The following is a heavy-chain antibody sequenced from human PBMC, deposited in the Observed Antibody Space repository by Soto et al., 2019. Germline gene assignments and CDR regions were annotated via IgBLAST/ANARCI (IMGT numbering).Heavy chain of an antibody. CDR3: STDLNMGRDYCGMDV. Sequence: GGSLRLSCAASGFTFSNAWMSWVRQAPGKGLEWVGRIKSKTDGGTTDYAAPVKGIFTISRNDSKNTLYLQINSLKTEDTAVYYCSTDLNMGRDYCGMDVWGQGTMVTVSS. J-gene: IGHJ6*02. V-gene: IGHV3-15*01. D-gene: IGHD3-10*01. CDR1: GFTFSNAW. CDR2: IKSKTDGGTT.